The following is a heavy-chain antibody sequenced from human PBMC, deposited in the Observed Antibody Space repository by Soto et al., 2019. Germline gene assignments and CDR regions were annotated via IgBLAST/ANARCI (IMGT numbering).Heavy chain of an antibody. D-gene: IGHD1-1*01. J-gene: IGHJ4*02. CDR3: ARSGDNYNRLDY. CDR1: GFAFIDYY. V-gene: IGHV3-11*06. Sequence: WGSLRLSCEGSGFAFIDYYIIFIRQAPVKWLEWISYSSNSGTFSRYADSVKGRFSTSRDNTKNLLYLQMNSLRAEDTAVYYCARSGDNYNRLDYWGQGTPVTVSS. CDR2: SSNSGTFS.